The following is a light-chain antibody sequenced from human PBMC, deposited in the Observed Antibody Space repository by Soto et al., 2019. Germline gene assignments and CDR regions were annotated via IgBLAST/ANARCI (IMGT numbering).Light chain of an antibody. J-gene: IGKJ2*01. V-gene: IGKV3-20*01. CDR3: QQDCSSLYT. CDR2: GAS. CDR1: QSVSRNS. Sequence: EIVLTQSPGTLSLSPGERATLSCRASQSVSRNSLAWYQQKPGQAPRLLIYGASSRATGIPDRFSGSGSGTDFSLTLSRLEPEDLAVFYCQQDCSSLYTFGQGPKLEIK.